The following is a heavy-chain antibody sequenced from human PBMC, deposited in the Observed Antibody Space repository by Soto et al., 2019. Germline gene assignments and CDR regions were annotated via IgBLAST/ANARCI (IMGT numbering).Heavy chain of an antibody. CDR1: GGTFSSYA. Sequence: QVQLVQSGAEVKKPGSSVEVSCKASGGTFSSYAISWVRQAPGQGLEWMGGIIPIFGTANYAQKFQGRVTISADESTSTADMELSSLRSEDTAVYYGARVPGFDYYYGMDVWGQGTTVTGSS. J-gene: IGHJ6*02. CDR2: IIPIFGTA. V-gene: IGHV1-69*01. CDR3: ARVPGFDYYYGMDV.